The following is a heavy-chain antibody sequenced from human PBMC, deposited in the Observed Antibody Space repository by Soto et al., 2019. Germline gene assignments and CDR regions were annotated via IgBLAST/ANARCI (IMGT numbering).Heavy chain of an antibody. Sequence: QLQLQESGPGLVKPSETLSLTCTVSGGSISSSSYYWGWIRQPPGKGLEWIGSIYYSGSTYYNPSLNVRVTICVDTSKNQFSLKLGSVTAADTAVYYCARGVTIFGVVIIPWFDPWGQGTLVTVSS. D-gene: IGHD3-3*01. CDR3: ARGVTIFGVVIIPWFDP. V-gene: IGHV4-39*01. J-gene: IGHJ5*02. CDR2: IYYSGST. CDR1: GGSISSSSYY.